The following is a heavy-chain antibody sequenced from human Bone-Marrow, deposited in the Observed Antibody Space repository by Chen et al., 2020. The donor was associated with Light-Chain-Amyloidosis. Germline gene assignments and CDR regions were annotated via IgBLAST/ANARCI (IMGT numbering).Heavy chain of an antibody. V-gene: IGHV3-23*04. CDR3: ANGYSSGWFESFDY. CDR2: ISGPGGTT. CDR1: GFSFSTSA. J-gene: IGHJ4*02. D-gene: IGHD6-19*01. Sequence: EVQLAESGGNLVQPGGSLRLSCAASGFSFSTSAMSWIRQAPGKGLEWVSTISGPGGTTYYADSVKGRFSISRDNSKNTVYLQMNSLRAEDTAVYFCANGYSSGWFESFDYWGQGTLVSVSS.